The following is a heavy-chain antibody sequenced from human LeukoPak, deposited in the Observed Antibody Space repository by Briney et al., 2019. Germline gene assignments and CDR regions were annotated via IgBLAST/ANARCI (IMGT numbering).Heavy chain of an antibody. CDR3: AKDSSSGWLSPDY. Sequence: ASVTVSFTASVYTFTVYYMHWVRQAPGQGLEWMGWINPNSGGTNYAQKFQGRVTMTRDRSITTAYMELSSLTSDDTAVYYCAKDSSSGWLSPDYWGQGTLVTVSS. CDR1: VYTFTVYY. CDR2: INPNSGGT. D-gene: IGHD6-19*01. J-gene: IGHJ4*02. V-gene: IGHV1-2*02.